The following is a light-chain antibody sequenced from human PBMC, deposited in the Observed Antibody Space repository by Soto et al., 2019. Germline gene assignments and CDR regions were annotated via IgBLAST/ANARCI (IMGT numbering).Light chain of an antibody. V-gene: IGLV7-46*01. CDR1: TGPVTSGHF. CDR2: DIS. Sequence: QAVVTQEPSLTVSPGGTVTLTCGSSTGPVTSGHFPYWFQQKPGQAPRTLISDISKRLSGTPARFSGSLLGDKAALTLSGAQPEDEADYYCLLYVRGSSVFGTGTKVTVL. CDR3: LLYVRGSSV. J-gene: IGLJ1*01.